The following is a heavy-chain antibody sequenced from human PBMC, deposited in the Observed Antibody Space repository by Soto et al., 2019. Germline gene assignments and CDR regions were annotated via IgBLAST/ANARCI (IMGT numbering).Heavy chain of an antibody. J-gene: IGHJ5*02. CDR2: IIPILGIA. Sequence: QVQLVQSGAEVKKPGSSVKVSCKASGGTFSSYTISWVRQAPGQGLEWMGRIIPILGIANYAQKFQGRVTIXAXKSTXTAYMXLXXXXXXXXXXXXXXXXXXXXXXFDXWGQGTLVTVSS. CDR3: XXXXXXXXXFDX. V-gene: IGHV1-69*02. CDR1: GGTFSSYT.